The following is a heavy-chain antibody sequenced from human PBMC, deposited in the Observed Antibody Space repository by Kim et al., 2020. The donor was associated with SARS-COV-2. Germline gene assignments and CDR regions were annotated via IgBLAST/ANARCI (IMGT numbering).Heavy chain of an antibody. J-gene: IGHJ4*02. CDR3: ARDLRARYFDWLSEETLDY. D-gene: IGHD3-9*01. Sequence: KGRFNTSRDNAKNTLYLQMNSLRAEETAVYYCARDLRARYFDWLSEETLDYWGQGTLVTVSS. V-gene: IGHV3-74*01.